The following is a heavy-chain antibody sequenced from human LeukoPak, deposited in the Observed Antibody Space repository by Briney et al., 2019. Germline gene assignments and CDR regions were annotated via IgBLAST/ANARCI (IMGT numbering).Heavy chain of an antibody. V-gene: IGHV3-15*01. CDR1: GFTFSNAW. J-gene: IGHJ2*01. D-gene: IGHD4-17*01. CDR2: IKSRTDGGTT. CDR3: AKSTVTEGPANTNWYFDV. Sequence: GGSLRLSCAASGFTFSNAWMRWVRQAPGKGLEWVGRIKSRTDGGTTDYAAPVRGRFIISRDDSKNTLYLQMNSLKTEDTAVYYCAKSTVTEGPANTNWYFDVWGRGTLVTVSS.